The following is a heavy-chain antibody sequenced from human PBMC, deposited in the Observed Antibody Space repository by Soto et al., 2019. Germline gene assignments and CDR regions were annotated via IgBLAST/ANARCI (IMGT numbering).Heavy chain of an antibody. CDR1: GFSFSTYN. V-gene: IGHV3-48*04. J-gene: IGHJ4*02. CDR3: ARFEGDILTGYLYYFDY. D-gene: IGHD3-9*01. Sequence: GGSLRLSCAASGFSFSTYNMNWVRQAPGRGLEWVSYISSRSSTIYHADSVKGRFTISRDNAKNSLYLQMNSLRAEDTAVYYCARFEGDILTGYLYYFDYWGQGTLVTVSS. CDR2: ISSRSSTI.